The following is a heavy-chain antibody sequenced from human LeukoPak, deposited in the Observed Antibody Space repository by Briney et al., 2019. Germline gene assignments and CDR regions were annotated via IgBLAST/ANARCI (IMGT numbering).Heavy chain of an antibody. CDR2: INPSGGST. CDR3: ARDSYDFWDGSYYSDY. CDR1: GYTFTSYY. V-gene: IGHV1-46*01. J-gene: IGHJ4*02. D-gene: IGHD3-3*01. Sequence: ASVKVSCKASGYTFTSYYMHWVRQAPGQGLEWMGIINPSGGSTSYAQKFQGRVTMTRDTSISTAYMELSRLRSDGTAVYYCARDSYDFWDGSYYSDYWGQGTLVAVSS.